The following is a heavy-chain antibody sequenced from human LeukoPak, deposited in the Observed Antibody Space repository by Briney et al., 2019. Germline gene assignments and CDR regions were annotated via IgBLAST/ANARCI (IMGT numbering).Heavy chain of an antibody. CDR2: IYTGGST. CDR1: GGSISSGDYY. D-gene: IGHD2-15*01. J-gene: IGHJ3*02. Sequence: PSETLSLTCAVSGGSISSGDYYWHWIRQPAGKGLQWIVRIYTGGSTNYNPSLKSRVTISVDTSKNQFSLKLSSVTAADTAVYYCARVRRAAYDAFDIWGQGTMVTVSS. V-gene: IGHV4-61*02. CDR3: ARVRRAAYDAFDI.